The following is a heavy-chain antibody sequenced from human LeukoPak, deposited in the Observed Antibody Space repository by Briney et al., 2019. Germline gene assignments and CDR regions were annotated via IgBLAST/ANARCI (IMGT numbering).Heavy chain of an antibody. J-gene: IGHJ3*02. CDR3: AKVPNWGDTFDI. CDR1: GFTFSSYA. V-gene: IGHV3-23*01. D-gene: IGHD7-27*01. Sequence: GGSLRLSCTTSGFTFSSYALNWVRQAPGKGLEWVSGIRVSGSTYYPDSVTGRFTISRDNSENTLYLQMSGLRAEDTAVYYCAKVPNWGDTFDIWGQGTMVTVSS. CDR2: IRVSGST.